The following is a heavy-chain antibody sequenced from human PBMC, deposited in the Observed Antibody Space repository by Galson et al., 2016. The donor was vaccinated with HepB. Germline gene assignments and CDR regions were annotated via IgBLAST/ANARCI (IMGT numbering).Heavy chain of an antibody. CDR3: ARGSVGGSYVAY. V-gene: IGHV3-7*03. Sequence: SLRLSCAASGITFSSYWMNWVRQAPGKGLEWVANIKQDGSEKYYVDSVKGRFTISRDNAKSSLSLQMNSLRAEDTAVYYCARGSVGGSYVAYWGQGILVTVSS. CDR1: GITFSSYW. J-gene: IGHJ4*02. D-gene: IGHD1-26*01. CDR2: IKQDGSEK.